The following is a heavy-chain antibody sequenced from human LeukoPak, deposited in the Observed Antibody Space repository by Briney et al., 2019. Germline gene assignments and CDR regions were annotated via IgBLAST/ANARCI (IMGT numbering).Heavy chain of an antibody. D-gene: IGHD3-10*01. J-gene: IGHJ4*02. V-gene: IGHV3-21*01. CDR3: ATLKKVAFGMNY. Sequence: GGSLRLSCAASGFTFSSYSMNWVRQAPGKGLEWVSSISSSSSYIYYADSVKGRFTISRDNAKNSLYLQMNSLRAEDTAVYYCATLKKVAFGMNYWGQGTLVTVSS. CDR1: GFTFSSYS. CDR2: ISSSSSYI.